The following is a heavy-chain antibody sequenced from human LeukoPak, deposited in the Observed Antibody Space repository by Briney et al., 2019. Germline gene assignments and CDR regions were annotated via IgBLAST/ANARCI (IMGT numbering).Heavy chain of an antibody. CDR3: ARHGLSVSLDY. CDR1: GGSISSYY. Sequence: SETLSLTCTVSGGSISSYYWSWIRQPPGKGLEWIGYIYYSGSTNYNPSLKSRVTISVDTSKNQFSVKLSSVTAADTAVYYCARHGLSVSLDYWGQGTLVTVSS. V-gene: IGHV4-59*08. J-gene: IGHJ4*02. CDR2: IYYSGST. D-gene: IGHD5/OR15-5a*01.